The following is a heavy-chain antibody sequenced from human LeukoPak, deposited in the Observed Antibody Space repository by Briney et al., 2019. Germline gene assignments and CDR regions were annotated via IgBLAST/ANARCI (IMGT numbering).Heavy chain of an antibody. V-gene: IGHV3-48*04. CDR3: PRGSEWDLLGSCDY. CDR2: ISSSGSTK. J-gene: IGHJ4*02. D-gene: IGHD1-26*01. CDR1: GFTFSSYA. Sequence: HPGGSLRLSCAASGFTFSSYAMSWVRQAPGKGLEWVSYISSSGSTKYYADSVKGRFTISRDNAKNSLYLQMNSLRAEDTAVYYCPRGSEWDLLGSCDYWGQGTLVTVSS.